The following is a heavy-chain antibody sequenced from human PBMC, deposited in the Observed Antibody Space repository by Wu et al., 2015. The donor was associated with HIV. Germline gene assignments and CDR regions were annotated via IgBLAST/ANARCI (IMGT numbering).Heavy chain of an antibody. CDR2: LIPMYGTA. V-gene: IGHV1-69*13. D-gene: IGHD3-22*01. J-gene: IGHJ3*01. CDR3: ARDGTFYYDASGYSFDL. Sequence: LEQSGTEVKKFGASLTMSCRASGYTFTDYYIHWVRQAPGQGLEWMGRLIPMYGTADYAHKFQGRVTITADVSTSTAYMDVSSLRSADTAVYYCARDGTFYYDASGYSFDLWGQGTMVTVSS. CDR1: GYTFTDYY.